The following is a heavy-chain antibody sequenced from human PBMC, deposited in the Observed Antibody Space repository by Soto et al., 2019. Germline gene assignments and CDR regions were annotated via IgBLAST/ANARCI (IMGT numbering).Heavy chain of an antibody. Sequence: SETLSLTCTVSGGSISSYYWSWIRQPPGKGLEWIGYIYYSGSTNYNPSLKSRVTISVDTSKNQFSLKLSSVTAADTAVYYCARGYYDFWSGYLFDYWGQGTLVTVSS. CDR2: IYYSGST. D-gene: IGHD3-3*01. CDR1: GGSISSYY. J-gene: IGHJ4*02. V-gene: IGHV4-59*01. CDR3: ARGYYDFWSGYLFDY.